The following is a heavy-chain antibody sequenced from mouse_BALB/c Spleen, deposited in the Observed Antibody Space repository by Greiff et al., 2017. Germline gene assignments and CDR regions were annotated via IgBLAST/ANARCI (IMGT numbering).Heavy chain of an antibody. CDR2: ISYSGST. CDR3: ARSYGNPSGFAY. Sequence: EVKVVESGPSLVKPSQTLSLTCSVTGDSITSGYWNWIRKFPGNKLEYMGYISYSGSTYYNPSLKSRISITRDTSKNQYYLQLNSVTTEDTATYYCARSYGNPSGFAYWGQGTLVTVSA. J-gene: IGHJ3*01. V-gene: IGHV3-8*02. CDR1: GDSITSGY. D-gene: IGHD2-1*01.